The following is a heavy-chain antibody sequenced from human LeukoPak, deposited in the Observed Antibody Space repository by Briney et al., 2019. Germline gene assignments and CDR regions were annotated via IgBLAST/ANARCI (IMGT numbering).Heavy chain of an antibody. CDR2: IIPIFGTA. V-gene: IGHV1-69*13. CDR1: GGTFSSYA. J-gene: IGHJ4*02. D-gene: IGHD2-2*01. CDR3: ARDRRLGSTNYFDY. Sequence: SVTVSCKASGGTFSSYAISWVRQAPGQGLEWMGGIIPIFGTANYAQKLQGRVTITADESTSTAYMELSSLRSEDTAVYYCARDRRLGSTNYFDYWGQGTLVTVSS.